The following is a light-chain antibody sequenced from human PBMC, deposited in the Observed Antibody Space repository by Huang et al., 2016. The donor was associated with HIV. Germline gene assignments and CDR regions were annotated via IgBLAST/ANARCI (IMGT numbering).Light chain of an antibody. CDR2: DAS. CDR3: QQDNDWPLT. J-gene: IGKJ4*01. V-gene: IGKV3-15*01. Sequence: EIVMTQSPATLSVSPGERATLSCRASQSVSNYLAWYQQKPGQAPRLLISDASTGATGIPARFSGSGSGTEFTLTISSLQSEDSAVYYCQQDNDWPLTFGGGTKVEIK. CDR1: QSVSNY.